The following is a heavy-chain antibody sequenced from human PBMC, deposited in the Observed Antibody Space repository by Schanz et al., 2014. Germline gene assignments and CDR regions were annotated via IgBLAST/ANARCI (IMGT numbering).Heavy chain of an antibody. J-gene: IGHJ4*02. V-gene: IGHV3-23*01. Sequence: EQVLESGGGFVQPGGSLRLSCATSGFTFTTFAMTWVRQAPGKGLEWVSGISDRGDGTNYGDSVRGRFTISRDNSRKTVYLQMNNVGVDDTATYYCVKTDAGWRFDYWGQGTLVIVSS. CDR3: VKTDAGWRFDY. D-gene: IGHD6-19*01. CDR2: ISDRGDGT. CDR1: GFTFTTFA.